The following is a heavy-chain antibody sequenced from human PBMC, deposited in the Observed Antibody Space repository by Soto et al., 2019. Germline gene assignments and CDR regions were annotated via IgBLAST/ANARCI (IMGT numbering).Heavy chain of an antibody. CDR1: GGTFSSYS. CDR3: ARDLGYCSSTSCSPSNYYYYGMDV. V-gene: IGHV1-69*06. J-gene: IGHJ6*02. D-gene: IGHD2-2*03. CDR2: VIPIFGTA. Sequence: SVKVSCKASGGTFSSYSISWVRQAPGQGLECMGGVIPIFGTANYAQKFQGRVTITADKSTSTAYMELSSLRSEDTAMYYCARDLGYCSSTSCSPSNYYYYGMDVWGQGTTVTVSS.